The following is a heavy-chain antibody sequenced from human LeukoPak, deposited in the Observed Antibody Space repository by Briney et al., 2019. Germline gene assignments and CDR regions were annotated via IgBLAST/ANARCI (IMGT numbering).Heavy chain of an antibody. D-gene: IGHD6-13*01. Sequence: PSQTLSLTCTVSGGSISSGSYYWSWIRRPAGKGLEWIGRIYTSGSTNYNPSLKSRVTISVDTSKNQFSLKLSSVTAADTAVYYCAREGPSGIAAAPPHWGQGTLVTVSS. J-gene: IGHJ4*02. CDR3: AREGPSGIAAAPPH. V-gene: IGHV4-61*02. CDR1: GGSISSGSYY. CDR2: IYTSGST.